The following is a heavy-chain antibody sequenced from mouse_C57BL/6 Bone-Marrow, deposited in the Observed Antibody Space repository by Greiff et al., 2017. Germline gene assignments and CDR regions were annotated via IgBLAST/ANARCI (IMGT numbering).Heavy chain of an antibody. J-gene: IGHJ4*01. CDR3: ARRGDY. CDR1: GYAFTNYL. V-gene: IGHV1-54*01. Sequence: QVQLQQSGAELVRPGTSVKVSCKASGYAFTNYLIEWVKQRPGQGLEWIGVINPGSGGTNYNEKFKGKATLTADKSSSTAYMQLSSLTSEDSAVYFCARRGDYWGQGTLVTVSS. CDR2: INPGSGGT.